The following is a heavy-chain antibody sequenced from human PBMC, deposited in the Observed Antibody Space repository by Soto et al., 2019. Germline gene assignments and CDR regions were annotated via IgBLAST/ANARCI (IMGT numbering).Heavy chain of an antibody. CDR1: GFTFSSCW. D-gene: IGHD6-19*01. J-gene: IGHJ5*02. CDR2: IKQDGSVR. V-gene: IGHV3-7*03. CDR3: ARGFSSTPNWFDP. Sequence: GGSLRLSCVASGFTFSSCWMSWVRQAPGKGLEWVANIKQDGSVRYYVDSVKGRFTISRDNAMNSLYLQMNSLRVEDTAMYYCARGFSSTPNWFDPWGQGTLVTVSS.